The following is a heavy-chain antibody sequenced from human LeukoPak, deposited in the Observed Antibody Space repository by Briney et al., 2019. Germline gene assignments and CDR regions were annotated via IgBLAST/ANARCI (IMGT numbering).Heavy chain of an antibody. CDR2: IYSGGSA. D-gene: IGHD3-22*01. J-gene: IGHJ4*02. V-gene: IGHV4-34*01. CDR3: ARGVVDYSTRSGYLSH. CDR1: SGSFNDYC. Sequence: SETLSLTCAVYSGSFNDYCWIWLRQPPRRGLEWIGEIYSGGSANYDPSLKGRLAISVDPSKSQFSLKLSSLTAVDTAVYFCARGVVDYSTRSGYLSHWGQGTLVTVSS.